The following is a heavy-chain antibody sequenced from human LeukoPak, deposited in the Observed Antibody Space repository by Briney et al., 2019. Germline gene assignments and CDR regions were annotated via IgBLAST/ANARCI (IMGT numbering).Heavy chain of an antibody. Sequence: GGSLRLSCGASGFTFSKHGMNWVRQAPGKGLEWLSGVSPPGGGTCYADSVKGRFTISRDDSKNTLSLQMNSLRVEDTAVYYCARDLAWGAFDYWGQGTLVTVSS. D-gene: IGHD7-27*01. CDR1: GFTFSKHG. CDR3: ARDLAWGAFDY. CDR2: VSPPGGGT. V-gene: IGHV3-23*01. J-gene: IGHJ4*02.